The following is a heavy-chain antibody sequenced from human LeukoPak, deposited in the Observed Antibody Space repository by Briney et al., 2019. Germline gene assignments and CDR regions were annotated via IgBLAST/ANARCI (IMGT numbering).Heavy chain of an antibody. CDR3: ARDGVQLWSQIHYFDY. CDR1: GGSISSGGYY. J-gene: IGHJ4*02. CDR2: IYHSGST. V-gene: IGHV4-30-2*01. Sequence: SETLSLTCTVSGGSISSGGYYWSWIRQPPGKGLEWIGYIYHSGSTYYNPSLKSRVTISADRSKNQFSLKLSSVTAADTAVYYCARDGVQLWSQIHYFDYWGQGTLVTVSS. D-gene: IGHD5-18*01.